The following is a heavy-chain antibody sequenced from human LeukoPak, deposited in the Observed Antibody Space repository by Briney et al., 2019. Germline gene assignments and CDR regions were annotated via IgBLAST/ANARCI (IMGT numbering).Heavy chain of an antibody. Sequence: SETLSLTCTVSGGSISSYYWSWIRQPAGKGLEWIGRIYNSGSTNYNPSLKSRVTMSVDTSKNQFSLKLSSVTAADTAVYYCARDYCSSTSCPFDYWGQGTLVTVSS. V-gene: IGHV4-4*07. D-gene: IGHD2-2*01. CDR3: ARDYCSSTSCPFDY. J-gene: IGHJ4*02. CDR1: GGSISSYY. CDR2: IYNSGST.